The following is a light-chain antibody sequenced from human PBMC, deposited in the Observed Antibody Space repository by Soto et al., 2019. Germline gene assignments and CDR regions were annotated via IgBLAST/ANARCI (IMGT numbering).Light chain of an antibody. CDR2: GAS. Sequence: DMVMTQSPATLSVSPGERATLSCRASQSVSSSLAWYQQKPGRSPRLLIYGASTRAIGIPARFSGSGSGTEFTLTISRLEPEDFAVYYCQQYGSSGTFGQGTKVDI. J-gene: IGKJ1*01. CDR1: QSVSSS. CDR3: QQYGSSGT. V-gene: IGKV3-15*01.